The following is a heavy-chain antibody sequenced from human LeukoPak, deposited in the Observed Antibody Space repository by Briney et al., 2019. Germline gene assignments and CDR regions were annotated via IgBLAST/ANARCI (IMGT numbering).Heavy chain of an antibody. V-gene: IGHV3-23*01. CDR3: ARGGHDYYYMDV. J-gene: IGHJ6*03. Sequence: GGSLRLSCAASGFIFSDYDMHWVRQAPGKGLEWVSAISGSGGSTYYADSVEGRFTISRDNSKNTLYLQMNSLRAEDTAVYYCARGGHDYYYMDVWGKGTTVTVSS. CDR1: GFIFSDYD. CDR2: ISGSGGST. D-gene: IGHD3-10*01.